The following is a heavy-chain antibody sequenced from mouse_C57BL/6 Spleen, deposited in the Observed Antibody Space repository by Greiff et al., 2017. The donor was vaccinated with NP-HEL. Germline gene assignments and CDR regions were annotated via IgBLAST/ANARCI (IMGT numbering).Heavy chain of an antibody. CDR3: TRGAAMDY. CDR1: GFNIKDYY. V-gene: IGHV14-1*01. Sequence: EVQLQQSGAELVRPGASVKLSCTASGFNIKDYYMHWVKQRPEKGLEWIGRIDPDDGDTEYAPKFKGKATMTADTSSNTASLHLSSLTSEDTAVYYCTRGAAMDYWGQGTSVTVSS. J-gene: IGHJ4*01. CDR2: IDPDDGDT.